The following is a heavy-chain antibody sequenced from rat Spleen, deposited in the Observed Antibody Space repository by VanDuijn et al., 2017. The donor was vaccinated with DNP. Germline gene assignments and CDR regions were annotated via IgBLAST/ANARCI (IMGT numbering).Heavy chain of an antibody. D-gene: IGHD1-11*01. Sequence: EVQLQESGPGLVKPSQSLSLTCSVTGYSITSNYWGWIRKFPANKMEWIVHISYNGTTTYSPSLKRRISITRDTPKNQCFLQLNSVTTEDTATYYCARYTTGVDYWGQGVMVTVSS. CDR1: GYSITSNY. J-gene: IGHJ2*01. CDR2: ISYNGTT. V-gene: IGHV3-1*01. CDR3: ARYTTGVDY.